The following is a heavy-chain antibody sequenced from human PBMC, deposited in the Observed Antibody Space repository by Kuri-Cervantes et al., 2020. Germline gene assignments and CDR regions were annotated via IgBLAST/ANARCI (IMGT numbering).Heavy chain of an antibody. CDR2: ISGSGGST. Sequence: ETLSLTCAASGFTFSSYAMSWVRQAPGKGLEWVSAISGSGGSTYYANSVKGRFTISRDNSKNTLYLQMNSLRAEDTAVYYCARASPGYCSSTSCYFDYWGQGTLVTVSS. J-gene: IGHJ4*02. D-gene: IGHD2-2*03. CDR1: GFTFSSYA. V-gene: IGHV3-23*01. CDR3: ARASPGYCSSTSCYFDY.